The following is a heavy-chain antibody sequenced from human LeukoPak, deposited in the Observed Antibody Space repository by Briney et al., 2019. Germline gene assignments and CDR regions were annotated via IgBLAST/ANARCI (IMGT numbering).Heavy chain of an antibody. J-gene: IGHJ6*04. D-gene: IGHD3-10*02. CDR1: GFTFSSYV. Sequence: GGSLRLSCAASGFTFSSYVIHWVRRAPGKGLEWVAMISYAGNNKYYADSVKGRFTISRDNAQNSLYLQMNSLRAEDTAVYYCAELGITMIGGVWGKGTTVTISS. CDR2: ISYAGNNK. V-gene: IGHV3-30*04. CDR3: AELGITMIGGV.